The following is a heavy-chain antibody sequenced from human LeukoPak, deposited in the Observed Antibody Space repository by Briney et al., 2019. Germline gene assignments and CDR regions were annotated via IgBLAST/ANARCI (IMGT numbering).Heavy chain of an antibody. J-gene: IGHJ4*02. CDR1: GESFSGYY. D-gene: IGHD4/OR15-4a*01. CDR2: IKHSGST. V-gene: IGHV4-34*01. CDR3: ATYGGSDY. Sequence: AETLSLTCAVYGESFSGYYGSWIRHPPGKGREWIGEIKHSGSTNYNPSLKSRVTISVDTSKNQFSLKLSSVTAADTAVYYCATYGGSDYWGQGTLVTVSS.